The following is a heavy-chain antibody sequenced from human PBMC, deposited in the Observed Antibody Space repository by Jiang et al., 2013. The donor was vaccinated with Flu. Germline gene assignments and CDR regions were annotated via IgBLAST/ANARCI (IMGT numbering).Heavy chain of an antibody. D-gene: IGHD6-19*01. V-gene: IGHV4-34*01. CDR2: INHSGST. CDR3: ARAIAVAGTGVMDV. J-gene: IGHJ6*03. Sequence: KGLEWIGEINHSGSTNYNPSLKSRVTISVDTSKNQFSLKLSSVTAADTAVYYCARAIAVAGTGVMDVWGKGTTVTVSS.